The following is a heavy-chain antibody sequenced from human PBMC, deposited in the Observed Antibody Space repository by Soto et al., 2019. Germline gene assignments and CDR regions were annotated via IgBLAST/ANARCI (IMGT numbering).Heavy chain of an antibody. CDR3: AKDLGDIVVVPAANGPDY. J-gene: IGHJ4*02. V-gene: IGHV3-23*01. CDR1: GFTFSSYA. CDR2: ISGSGGST. D-gene: IGHD2-2*01. Sequence: GGSLRLSCAASGFTFSSYAMSWVRQAPGKGLEWVSAISGSGGSTDYADSVKGRFTISRDNSKNTLYLQMNSLRAEDTAVYYCAKDLGDIVVVPAANGPDYWGQGTLVTVSS.